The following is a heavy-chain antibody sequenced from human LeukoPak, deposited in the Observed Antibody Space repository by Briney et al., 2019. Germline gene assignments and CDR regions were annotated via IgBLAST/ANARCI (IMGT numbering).Heavy chain of an antibody. V-gene: IGHV1-69*06. J-gene: IGHJ4*02. CDR1: GGTFSSYA. Sequence: GASVKVSCKASGGTFSSYAISWVRQAPGQGLEWMGGIIPIFGTANYAQKFQGRVTITADKSTSTAYMELSSLRSEDTAVYYCARDAPGSGYGYWGQGTLVIVSS. D-gene: IGHD5-12*01. CDR3: ARDAPGSGYGY. CDR2: IIPIFGTA.